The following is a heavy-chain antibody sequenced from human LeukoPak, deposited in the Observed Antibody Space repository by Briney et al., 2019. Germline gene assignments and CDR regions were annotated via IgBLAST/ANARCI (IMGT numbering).Heavy chain of an antibody. CDR3: ARDRGNTMIVVVTDYYFDY. D-gene: IGHD3-22*01. J-gene: IGHJ4*02. Sequence: GGSLRLSCAASGFTFSDYYMSWIRQAPGKGLEWVSYISSSSSYTNYADSVKGRFTISRDNAKNSLYLQMNSLRAEDTAVYYCARDRGNTMIVVVTDYYFDYWGQGTLVTVSS. CDR1: GFTFSDYY. CDR2: ISSSSSYT. V-gene: IGHV3-11*06.